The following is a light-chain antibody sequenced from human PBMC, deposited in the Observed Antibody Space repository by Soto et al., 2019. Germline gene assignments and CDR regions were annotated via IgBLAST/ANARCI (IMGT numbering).Light chain of an antibody. CDR1: QGISSY. V-gene: IGKV1-9*01. CDR3: LRLNSYSPDT. Sequence: DIQLTQSPSFLSASVGDRVTITCRASQGISSYLAWYQQKPGKAPKLLIFAASTLQNGVPSRFSGSGSVTEFTLTISSPQPEDFATYYCLRLNSYSPDTFGPGTKVDIK. CDR2: AAS. J-gene: IGKJ3*01.